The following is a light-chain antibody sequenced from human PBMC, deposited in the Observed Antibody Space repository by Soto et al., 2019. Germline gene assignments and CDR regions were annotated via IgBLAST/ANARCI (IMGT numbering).Light chain of an antibody. CDR2: DVS. Sequence: QSVLTQPASVSGSPGQSITISCTGTSSDVGGYNYVSWYQQHPGKVPKLMIYDVSNRPSGVSNRFSGSKSGNTASLTISGLQGEDEADYSCSSYTSSSTYVFRTGTKVTVL. CDR3: SSYTSSSTYV. V-gene: IGLV2-14*01. J-gene: IGLJ1*01. CDR1: SSDVGGYNY.